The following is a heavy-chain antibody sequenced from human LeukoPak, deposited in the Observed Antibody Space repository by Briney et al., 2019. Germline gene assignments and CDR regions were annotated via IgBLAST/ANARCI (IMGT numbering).Heavy chain of an antibody. CDR3: AKDTTYYYDSSGYYRVLYFDY. J-gene: IGHJ4*02. CDR2: ISWNSGSI. D-gene: IGHD3-22*01. CDR1: GFTFDDYA. Sequence: GRSLRLSCAASGFTFDDYAMHWVRQAPGKGLEWVSGISWNSGSIGYADSVKGPFTISRDNAKNSLYLQMNSLRAEDTALYYCAKDTTYYYDSSGYYRVLYFDYWGQGTLVTVSS. V-gene: IGHV3-9*01.